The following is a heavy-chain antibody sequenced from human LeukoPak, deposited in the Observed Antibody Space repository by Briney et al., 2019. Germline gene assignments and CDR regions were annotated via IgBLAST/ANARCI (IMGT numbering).Heavy chain of an antibody. Sequence: GGSLRLSCAASGFAFSYYGMHWVRHAPGKGLEWVAVISHDGSNIHYGDSVKGRFTISRDISKHTVYLQMNSLRAEDTAVYYCAKDLNYGSGTYYLTDSWGQGTLVTVSS. CDR3: AKDLNYGSGTYYLTDS. J-gene: IGHJ4*02. V-gene: IGHV3-30*18. CDR1: GFAFSYYG. D-gene: IGHD3-10*01. CDR2: ISHDGSNI.